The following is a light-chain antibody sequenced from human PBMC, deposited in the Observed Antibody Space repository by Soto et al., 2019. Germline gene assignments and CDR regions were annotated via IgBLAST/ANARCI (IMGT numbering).Light chain of an antibody. J-gene: IGKJ3*01. CDR3: QQYDNLLT. V-gene: IGKV1-33*01. Sequence: DIQMTQYPSSLSASVGDSVTITCQASDDIRKYLNRYQQKSGKAPKLLIYDASNLQTGVPSRFSGSGSGTDFTFTIISLQPEDIATYYFQQYDNLLTFGPGTKVDIK. CDR2: DAS. CDR1: DDIRKY.